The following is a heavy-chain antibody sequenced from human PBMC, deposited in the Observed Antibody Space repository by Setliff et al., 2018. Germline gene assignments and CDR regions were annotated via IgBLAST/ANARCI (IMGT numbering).Heavy chain of an antibody. J-gene: IGHJ6*03. CDR2: IYTSGST. CDR3: ARDHGDYGYYYYYMDV. D-gene: IGHD4-17*01. V-gene: IGHV4-4*07. CDR1: GGSISSYY. Sequence: PSETLSLTCPVPGGSISSYYWSWIRQPAGKGLEWIGRIYTSGSTNDNSSLKSRVTMSVDTSKNQFSLKLSSMTAAVTAVYYCARDHGDYGYYYYYMDVWGKGTTVTVSS.